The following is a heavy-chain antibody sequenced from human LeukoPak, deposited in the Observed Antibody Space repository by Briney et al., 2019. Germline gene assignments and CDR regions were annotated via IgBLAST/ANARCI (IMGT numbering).Heavy chain of an antibody. Sequence: SVKVSCKASGGTFSSYGISWVRQAPGQGLEWMGRIIPILGIANYAQKFQGRVTITADKSTSTAYMELSSLRSEDTAVYYCARGIVGATGYLDYWGQGTLVTVSS. CDR3: ARGIVGATGYLDY. V-gene: IGHV1-69*04. D-gene: IGHD1-26*01. J-gene: IGHJ4*02. CDR2: IIPILGIA. CDR1: GGTFSSYG.